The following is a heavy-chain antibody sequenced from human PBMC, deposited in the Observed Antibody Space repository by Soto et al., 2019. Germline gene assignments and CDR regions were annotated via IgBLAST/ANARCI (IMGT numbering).Heavy chain of an antibody. Sequence: EVQLVESGGGLVKPGGSLRLSCAASGFTFSSYSMNWVRQAPGKGLEWVSSISSSSSYIYYAVSVKGRFTISRDNAKNALYLQMNSLRAEDTDVYYCARGSSWFNDYWGQGTLVTVSS. CDR2: ISSSSSYI. CDR1: GFTFSSYS. CDR3: ARGSSWFNDY. D-gene: IGHD6-13*01. V-gene: IGHV3-21*01. J-gene: IGHJ4*02.